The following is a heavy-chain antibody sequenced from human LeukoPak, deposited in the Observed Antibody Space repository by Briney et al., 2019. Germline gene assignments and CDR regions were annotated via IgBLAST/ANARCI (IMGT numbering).Heavy chain of an antibody. CDR2: IYTSGNT. J-gene: IGHJ4*02. Sequence: ASETLSLTCTVSGDSITSGSYSWNWIRQPAGKGLEWIGRIYTSGNTNYNHSLKSRVTISVDTSKNQFSLQLNSVTPEDTAVYYCARASVNGYDYSGVDHWGQGTQVTVSS. CDR1: GDSITSGSYS. CDR3: ARASVNGYDYSGVDH. V-gene: IGHV4-61*02. D-gene: IGHD3-22*01.